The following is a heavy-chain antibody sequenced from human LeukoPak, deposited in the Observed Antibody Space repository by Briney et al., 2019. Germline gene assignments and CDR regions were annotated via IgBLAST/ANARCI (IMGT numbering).Heavy chain of an antibody. J-gene: IGHJ4*02. CDR2: IYYSGST. Sequence: PSETLSLTCAVYGGSFSGYYWSWIRQPPGKGLEWIGYIYYSGSTNYNPSLKSRVTISVDTSKNQFSLKLSSVTAADTAVYYCAREPGGYSSSFFDYWGQGTLVTVSS. V-gene: IGHV4-59*01. CDR3: AREPGGYSSSFFDY. CDR1: GGSFSGYY. D-gene: IGHD6-6*01.